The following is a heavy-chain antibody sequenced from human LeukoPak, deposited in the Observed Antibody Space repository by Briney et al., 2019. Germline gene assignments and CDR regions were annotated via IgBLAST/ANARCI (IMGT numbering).Heavy chain of an antibody. J-gene: IGHJ3*02. D-gene: IGHD3-10*01. V-gene: IGHV3-23*01. CDR1: GFSFSTNP. Sequence: PGGSLRLSCAASGFSFSTNPMSWVRQAPGKGLEGVSEISPDRTYYADSVKGRLTISRDNYKNTVDLHINSPRPEDTAIYYCVKEHVDRAFTRSFEIWGQGTVVAVSS. CDR3: VKEHVDRAFTRSFEI. CDR2: ISPDRT.